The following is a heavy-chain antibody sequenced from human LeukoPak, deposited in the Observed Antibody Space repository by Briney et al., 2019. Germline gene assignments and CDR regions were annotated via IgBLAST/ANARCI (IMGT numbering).Heavy chain of an antibody. J-gene: IGHJ4*02. CDR3: ARGPYSSNWYVDY. D-gene: IGHD6-13*01. CDR2: ISHDGSKN. V-gene: IGHV3-30*03. Sequence: GGSLRLSCAASGFTFSNYGMHWVRQAPGKGLEWVAVISHDGSKNHYADSVKGRFTISRDSAKSSLYLQMNSLRAEDTAVYYCARGPYSSNWYVDYWGQGTLVTVAS. CDR1: GFTFSNYG.